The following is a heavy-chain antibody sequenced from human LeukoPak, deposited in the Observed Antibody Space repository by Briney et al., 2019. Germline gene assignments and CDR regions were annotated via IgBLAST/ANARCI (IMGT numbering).Heavy chain of an antibody. Sequence: GASVKVSCKASGYTFTGYYMHWVRQAPGQGLEWMGWINPNSGGTNYAQKFQGRVTITADKSTSTAYMELSSLRSEDTAVYYCATYTLYSSLPDYWGQGTLVTVSS. J-gene: IGHJ4*02. CDR1: GYTFTGYY. CDR3: ATYTLYSSLPDY. CDR2: INPNSGGT. D-gene: IGHD6-13*01. V-gene: IGHV1-2*02.